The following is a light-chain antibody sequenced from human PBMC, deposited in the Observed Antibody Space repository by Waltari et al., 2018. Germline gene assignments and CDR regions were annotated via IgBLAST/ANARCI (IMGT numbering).Light chain of an antibody. CDR1: QGISTY. V-gene: IGKV1-8*01. J-gene: IGKJ3*01. CDR3: QQYYTYPLT. CDR2: AAS. Sequence: AIRMTQSPSSLSASTGDRGTITCRASQGISTYLAWYQQKPGKAPKLLIFAASTLQSGVPSRFSGSGSGTDFTLTISSLQSEDFATYSCQQYYTYPLTFGPGTKVDIK.